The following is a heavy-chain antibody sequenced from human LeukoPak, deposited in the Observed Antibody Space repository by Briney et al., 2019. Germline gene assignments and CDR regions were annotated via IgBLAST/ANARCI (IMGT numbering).Heavy chain of an antibody. CDR2: IYYSGST. CDR1: GGSISSSSYY. Sequence: SETLSLTCTVSGGSISSSSYYWGWIRQPPGKGLEWIGSIYYSGSTYYNPSLKSRVTISVDTSKNQFSLKLSSVTAADTAVYYCATGGNSRVVGAFDIWGQGTMVTVSS. V-gene: IGHV4-39*01. J-gene: IGHJ3*02. D-gene: IGHD4-23*01. CDR3: ATGGNSRVVGAFDI.